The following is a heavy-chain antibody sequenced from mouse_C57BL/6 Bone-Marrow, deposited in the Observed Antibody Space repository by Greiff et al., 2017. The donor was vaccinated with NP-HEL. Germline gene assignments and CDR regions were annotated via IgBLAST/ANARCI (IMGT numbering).Heavy chain of an antibody. J-gene: IGHJ4*01. CDR1: GYTFTSYW. CDR3: ARRGYGSSYVGRAMDY. Sequence: QVQLKQPGAELVKPGASVKLSCKASGYTFTSYWMHWVKQRPGRGLEWIGRIDPNSGGTKYNEKFKSKATLTVDKPSSTAYMQLSSLTSEDSAVYYCARRGYGSSYVGRAMDYWGQGTSVTVSS. V-gene: IGHV1-72*01. D-gene: IGHD1-1*01. CDR2: IDPNSGGT.